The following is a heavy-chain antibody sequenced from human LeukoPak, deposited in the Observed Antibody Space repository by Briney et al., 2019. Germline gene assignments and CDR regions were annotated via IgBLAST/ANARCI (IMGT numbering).Heavy chain of an antibody. Sequence: QPGRSLRLSCAASGFTFSSYAMHWVRQAPGKGLEWVAVISYDGSNKYYADSVKGRFTISRDNSKNTLYLQMNSLRAEDTAVYYCARDYLGPGRWGGPPHYGDYEGRGFDYWGQGTLVTVSS. V-gene: IGHV3-30*04. CDR2: ISYDGSNK. CDR1: GFTFSSYA. D-gene: IGHD4-17*01. J-gene: IGHJ4*02. CDR3: ARDYLGPGRWGGPPHYGDYEGRGFDY.